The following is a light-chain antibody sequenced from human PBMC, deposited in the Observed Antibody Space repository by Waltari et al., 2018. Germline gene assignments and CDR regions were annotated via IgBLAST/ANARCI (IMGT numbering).Light chain of an antibody. CDR1: TSNIGNNY. J-gene: IGLJ1*01. Sequence: QFVLTQPPSVSAAPGQEVNISCPGSTSNIGNNYISWYQQLPGTAPKLLIYDNDNRPSGIPDRFSGSKSGTSATLGITGLQTGDEADYYCAAWDTSLDGYVFGTGTKVTVL. V-gene: IGLV1-51*01. CDR3: AAWDTSLDGYV. CDR2: DND.